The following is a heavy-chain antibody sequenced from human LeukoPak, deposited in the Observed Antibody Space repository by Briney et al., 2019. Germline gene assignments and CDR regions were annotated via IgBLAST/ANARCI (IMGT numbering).Heavy chain of an antibody. Sequence: PGGSLRLSCAASGFIFSSRWMSWVRQAPGKGLEWVANIKRDGSGEYYVDSVKGRFTISRDNAKNSLYLQMNSLRAEDTAVYNCASLLGDKTIFDYWGQGTLVTVSS. J-gene: IGHJ4*02. V-gene: IGHV3-7*01. CDR2: IKRDGSGE. D-gene: IGHD1-26*01. CDR1: GFIFSSRW. CDR3: ASLLGDKTIFDY.